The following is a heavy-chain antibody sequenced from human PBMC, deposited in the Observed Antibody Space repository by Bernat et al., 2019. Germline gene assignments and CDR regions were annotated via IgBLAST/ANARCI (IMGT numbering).Heavy chain of an antibody. D-gene: IGHD3-3*01. J-gene: IGHJ6*02. CDR2: INPSGGST. CDR3: ARGFLEGPYGMDV. CDR1: GYTFTSYY. Sequence: QVQLVQSGAEVKKPGASVKVSCKASGYTFTSYYMHWVRQAPGQGLEWMGIINPSGGSTSYAQKFQGRVTMTRDTSTSTVYMELSRLTPDDTAIYYCARGFLEGPYGMDVWGQGTTVTVSS. V-gene: IGHV1-46*01.